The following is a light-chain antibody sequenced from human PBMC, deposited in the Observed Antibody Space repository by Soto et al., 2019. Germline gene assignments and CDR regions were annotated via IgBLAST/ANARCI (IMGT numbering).Light chain of an antibody. V-gene: IGKV3-15*01. CDR1: QSVSSN. Sequence: EIVMTQSPATLSVSPGERATLSCRAGQSVSSNLSWFQQKPGQAPRLXXDGXSTRATGSPARLSGSGSGTEFTLTISSLHSEYFAVYYCQQYKNGTRTFGQGTKVDIK. CDR2: GXS. J-gene: IGKJ1*01. CDR3: QQYKNGTRT.